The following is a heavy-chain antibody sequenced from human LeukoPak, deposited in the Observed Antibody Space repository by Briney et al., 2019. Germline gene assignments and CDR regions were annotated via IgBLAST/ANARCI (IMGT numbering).Heavy chain of an antibody. J-gene: IGHJ4*02. Sequence: ASVKVSCKVSGYTLTELSMHWVRQAPGKGREWMGGFEPEDGETIYAQKFQGRVTMTEDTSTDTAYMELSSLRSEDTAVYYCATHERLYYGSGSYSDYWGQGTLVTVSS. CDR3: ATHERLYYGSGSYSDY. V-gene: IGHV1-24*01. CDR1: GYTLTELS. CDR2: FEPEDGET. D-gene: IGHD3-10*01.